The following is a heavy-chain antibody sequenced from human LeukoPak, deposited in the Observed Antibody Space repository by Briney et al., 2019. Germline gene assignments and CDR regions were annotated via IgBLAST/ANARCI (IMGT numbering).Heavy chain of an antibody. V-gene: IGHV1-2*06. D-gene: IGHD2-2*01. J-gene: IGHJ4*02. CDR1: GGTFSSYA. CDR2: INPNSGGT. CDR3: ARDLGSTRGY. Sequence: ASVKVSCKASGGTFSSYAISWVRQAPGQGLEWMGRINPNSGGTNYAQKFQGRVTMTRDTSISTAYMELSRLRSDDAAVYFCARDLGSTRGYWGQGTLVTVSS.